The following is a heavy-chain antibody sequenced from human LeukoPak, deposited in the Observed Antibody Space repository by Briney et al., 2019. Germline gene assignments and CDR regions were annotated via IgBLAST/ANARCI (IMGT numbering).Heavy chain of an antibody. J-gene: IGHJ5*02. CDR3: ARIQYSSGWYWFDP. Sequence: SETLSLTCTVSGGSISSYYWSWIRQPPGKGLEWIGYIYYSGSTYYNPSLKSRVTISVDTSKNQFSLKLSSVTAADTAVYYCARIQYSSGWYWFDPWGQGTLVTVSS. D-gene: IGHD6-19*01. CDR1: GGSISSYY. V-gene: IGHV4-59*08. CDR2: IYYSGST.